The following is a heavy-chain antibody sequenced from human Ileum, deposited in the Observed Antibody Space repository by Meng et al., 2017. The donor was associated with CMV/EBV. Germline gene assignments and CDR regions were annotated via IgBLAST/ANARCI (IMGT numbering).Heavy chain of an antibody. V-gene: IGHV4-39*07. J-gene: IGHJ6*02. CDR1: GGSISTSDYY. CDR2: MHYSGPT. D-gene: IGHD2-8*02. Sequence: SETLSLTCTVSGGSISTSDYYWGWIRQPPGKGLEWIGSMHYSGPTYYNPSLKSRVTISVDMSNNQFSLNLNSVTAADTAVYYCARRLPRWGTDVWGQGTTVTVSS. CDR3: ARRLPRWGTDV.